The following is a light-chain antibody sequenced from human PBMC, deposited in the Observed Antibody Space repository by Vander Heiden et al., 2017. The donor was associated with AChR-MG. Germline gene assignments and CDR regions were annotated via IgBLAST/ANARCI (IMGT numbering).Light chain of an antibody. J-gene: IGKJ4*01. V-gene: IGKV3-11*01. Sequence: EIALTQSPATLSLSPGQRATIPCRASESVWNSLTWYQQKAGQPPRLVIYDASKRAAGIPARFSGSGSGTDFTLTISSLEPEDFAVYYCQHRDSWPQTFGGGTKVEIK. CDR2: DAS. CDR3: QHRDSWPQT. CDR1: ESVWNS.